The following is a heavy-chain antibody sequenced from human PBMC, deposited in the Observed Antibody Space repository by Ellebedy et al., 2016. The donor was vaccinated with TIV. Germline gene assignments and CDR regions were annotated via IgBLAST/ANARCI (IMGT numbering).Heavy chain of an antibody. J-gene: IGHJ4*02. CDR2: IRGDGRDT. V-gene: IGHV3-74*01. CDR1: GFTFSEHW. CDR3: AGDLVLGSGSNDY. Sequence: GESLKISXAASGFTFSEHWMHWVRQVPGKGLVWVSRIRGDGRDTNYADSVKGRFTISRDNAKNTLFLQMNSLRVEDMAVYYCAGDLVLGSGSNDYWGQGALVTVSS. D-gene: IGHD3-10*01.